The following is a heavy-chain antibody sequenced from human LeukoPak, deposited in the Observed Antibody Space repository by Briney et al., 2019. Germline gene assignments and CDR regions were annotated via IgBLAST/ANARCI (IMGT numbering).Heavy chain of an antibody. V-gene: IGHV3-7*01. D-gene: IGHD3-22*01. CDR2: IKQDGSET. Sequence: GGSLRLSCAASGFTFNTYWMSWVRQAPGKGLEWVANIKQDGSETHYGDSVRGRFTISRDNANNSLYLRMNSLRAEDTALYFCARDTYDSSDYHFYYMDVWGKGTTVTVSS. J-gene: IGHJ6*03. CDR1: GFTFNTYW. CDR3: ARDTYDSSDYHFYYMDV.